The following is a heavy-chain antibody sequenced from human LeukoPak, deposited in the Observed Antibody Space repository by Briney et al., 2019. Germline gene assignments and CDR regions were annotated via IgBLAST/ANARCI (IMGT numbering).Heavy chain of an antibody. CDR3: ARALYDSPLAGDP. Sequence: GGSLRLSCAASGFSFSSYAMSWVRQAPGKGLEWVSGFSVSDGRTYYADSVKGRFTISRDDSKNTLYLQMNSLRAEDTAVYYCARALYDSPLAGDPWGQGTLVTVSS. CDR1: GFSFSSYA. V-gene: IGHV3-23*01. D-gene: IGHD3-22*01. CDR2: FSVSDGRT. J-gene: IGHJ5*02.